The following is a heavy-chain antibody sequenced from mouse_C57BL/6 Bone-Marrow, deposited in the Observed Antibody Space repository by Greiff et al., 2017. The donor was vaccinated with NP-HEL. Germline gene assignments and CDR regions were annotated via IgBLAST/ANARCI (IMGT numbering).Heavy chain of an antibody. D-gene: IGHD1-1*01. V-gene: IGHV1-5*01. Sequence: EVKVVESGTVLARPGASVKMSCKTSGYTFTSYWMHWVKQRPGQGLEWIGAIYPGNSDTSYNQKFKGKAKLTAVTSASTAYMELSSLTNEDSAVYYCTRSLLFITTVASFLDYWGQGTTLTVSS. CDR2: IYPGNSDT. J-gene: IGHJ2*01. CDR3: TRSLLFITTVASFLDY. CDR1: GYTFTSYW.